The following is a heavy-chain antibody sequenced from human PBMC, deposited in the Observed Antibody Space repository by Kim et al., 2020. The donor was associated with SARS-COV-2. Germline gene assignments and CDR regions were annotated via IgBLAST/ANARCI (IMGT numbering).Heavy chain of an antibody. Sequence: GGSLRLSCAASGFTFSSYSMNWVRQAPGKGLEWVSSISSSSSYIYYADSVKGRLTISRDNAKNSLYLQMNSLRAEDTAVYYCARVPGYSSAGGVWGQGTLVTVSS. D-gene: IGHD6-25*01. CDR2: ISSSSSYI. CDR1: GFTFSSYS. CDR3: ARVPGYSSAGGV. J-gene: IGHJ4*02. V-gene: IGHV3-21*01.